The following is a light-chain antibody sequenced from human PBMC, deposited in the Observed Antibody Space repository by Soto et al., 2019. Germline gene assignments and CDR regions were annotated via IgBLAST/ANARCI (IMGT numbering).Light chain of an antibody. CDR1: SSNVGSYNL. J-gene: IGLJ2*01. CDR2: EAS. Sequence: QSVLTQPASVSGSPGQSITISCTGTSSNVGSYNLVSWYQQHPGEAPKLMIYEASKRPSGVSNRFSGSKSGNTASLTISGLQAEEEADYYCCSYAGSDNMIFGGGTKLTVL. V-gene: IGLV2-23*01. CDR3: CSYAGSDNMI.